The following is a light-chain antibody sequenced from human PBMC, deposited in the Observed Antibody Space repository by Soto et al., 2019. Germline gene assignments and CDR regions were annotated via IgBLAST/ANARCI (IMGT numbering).Light chain of an antibody. J-gene: IGKJ1*01. V-gene: IGKV3-15*01. CDR1: QRVSRN. CDR3: QQYNNWPPWT. Sequence: EIVMTQSPATLSVSPGERATLSCRASQRVSRNLAWYQQKPGQPPRLLIYDASTRATGIPARFSGSGSETEFTLTISSLQSEDYAIYYCQQYNNWPPWTFGQGTKLDIK. CDR2: DAS.